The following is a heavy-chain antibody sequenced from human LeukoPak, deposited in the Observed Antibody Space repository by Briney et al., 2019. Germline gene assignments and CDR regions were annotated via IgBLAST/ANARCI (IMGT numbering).Heavy chain of an antibody. D-gene: IGHD2-15*01. CDR2: INGSGGRT. J-gene: IGHJ6*03. V-gene: IGHV3-23*01. Sequence: GGSLRLSCIASGFTFSSSAMSWVRQAPGKGLEWVSDINGSGGRTYYADSVKGRFTISRDNSKSTLLLQMNSLRAEDTAVYYCARGDCSGGSCYSYYYMDVWGKGTTVTVSS. CDR1: GFTFSSSA. CDR3: ARGDCSGGSCYSYYYMDV.